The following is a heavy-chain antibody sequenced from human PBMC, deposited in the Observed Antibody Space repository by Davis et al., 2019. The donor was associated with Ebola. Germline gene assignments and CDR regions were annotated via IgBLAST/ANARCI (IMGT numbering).Heavy chain of an antibody. V-gene: IGHV3-53*01. CDR2: IYSGGST. Sequence: GESLKISCAASGFTFSSYEMSWVRQAPGKGLEWVSVIYSGGSTYYAYSVKGRFTISRDNSKNTLYLQMNSLRAEDTAVYYCAKALARYYYYGMDVWGQGTTVTVSS. CDR1: GFTFSSYE. J-gene: IGHJ6*02. CDR3: AKALARYYYYGMDV.